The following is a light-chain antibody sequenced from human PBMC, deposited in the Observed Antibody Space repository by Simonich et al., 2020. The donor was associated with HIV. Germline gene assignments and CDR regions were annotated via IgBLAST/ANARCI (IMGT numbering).Light chain of an antibody. CDR1: QSVLYTSNNKNY. CDR2: WAS. Sequence: DIVMTQSPDSLAVSLGERATINCKSSQSVLYTSNNKNYLAWYQPKPGQPPKLLIYWASTRESGGPDRFSGSGSGTYFTLTISSRQAEDVAVYYCQQYNNWPPYTFGQGTKLEIK. J-gene: IGKJ2*01. CDR3: QQYNNWPPYT. V-gene: IGKV4-1*01.